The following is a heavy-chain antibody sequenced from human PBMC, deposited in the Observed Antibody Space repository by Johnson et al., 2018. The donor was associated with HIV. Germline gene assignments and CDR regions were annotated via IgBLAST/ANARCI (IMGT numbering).Heavy chain of an antibody. V-gene: IGHV3-30-3*01. J-gene: IGHJ3*02. CDR3: AKNREMATIRGAFDI. CDR2: ISYDGSNK. D-gene: IGHD5-24*01. Sequence: QVQLVESGGGVVQPGRSLRLSCAASGFTFSSYTMHWVRQAPGKGLEWVAVISYDGSNKYYADSVKGRFTISRDNSKNTLYLQMNSLRAEDTAVYYCAKNREMATIRGAFDIWGQGTMVTVSS. CDR1: GFTFSSYT.